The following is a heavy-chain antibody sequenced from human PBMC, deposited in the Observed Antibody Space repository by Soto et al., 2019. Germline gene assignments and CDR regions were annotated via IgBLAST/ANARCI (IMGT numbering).Heavy chain of an antibody. Sequence: QVQLQQWGAGLLKPSETLSLTCAVYGGSFSGYYWSWIRQPPGKGLEWIGEINHSGSTNYNPSLKRRVTISVDTSKHQFYRELSSVNGADRAEYYFARGLGYCGGGSWAGGAGHVDYWGQGNLVTVSS. CDR3: ARGLGYCGGGSWAGGAGHVDY. D-gene: IGHD2-21*01. J-gene: IGHJ4*02. CDR2: INHSGST. CDR1: GGSFSGYY. V-gene: IGHV4-34*01.